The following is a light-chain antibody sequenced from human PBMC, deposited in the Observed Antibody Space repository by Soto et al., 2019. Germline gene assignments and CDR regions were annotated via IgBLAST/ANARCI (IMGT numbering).Light chain of an antibody. CDR1: QSVDSSF. CDR2: GPS. J-gene: IGKJ1*01. Sequence: EIVLTQSPGSLSLSPGERATLSCRASQSVDSSFFAWYQQKPGQAPRLLISGPSNRATGIPARFSGSGSGTDLPLTISRLEPEDFSVYYCQQYVSSVTFGQGTKVDIK. V-gene: IGKV3-20*01. CDR3: QQYVSSVT.